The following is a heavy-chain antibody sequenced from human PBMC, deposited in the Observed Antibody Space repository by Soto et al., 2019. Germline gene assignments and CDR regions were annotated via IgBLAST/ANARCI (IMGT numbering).Heavy chain of an antibody. CDR2: ISYDGSNT. V-gene: IGHV3-30-3*01. J-gene: IGHJ1*01. CDR3: AREGPLPFSPLGPFQH. Sequence: GGSLRLSCAASGFTFSSYAMHWVRQAPGKGLEWVAVISYDGSNTYNTDSVKGRFTISRDNSKNTLYLQTTSLRVEDTAVYFCAREGPLPFSPLGPFQHWGQGTLVTVSS. D-gene: IGHD3-10*01. CDR1: GFTFSSYA.